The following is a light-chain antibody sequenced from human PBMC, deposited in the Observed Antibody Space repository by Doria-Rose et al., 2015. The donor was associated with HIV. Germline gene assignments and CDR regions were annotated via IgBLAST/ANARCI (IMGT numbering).Light chain of an antibody. CDR1: SSDVGGYKY. Sequence: TGTSSDVGGYKYVSWYQHFPGKAPKLLIYDVNMRPSGVSNRFSGSKSGNTASLTISGVQAEDEADYYCGSYTSSTTVIFGGGTKLTVL. V-gene: IGLV2-14*03. CDR3: GSYTSSTTVI. CDR2: DVN. J-gene: IGLJ2*01.